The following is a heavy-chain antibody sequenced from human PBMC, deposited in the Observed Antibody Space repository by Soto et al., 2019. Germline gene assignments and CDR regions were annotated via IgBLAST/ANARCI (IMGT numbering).Heavy chain of an antibody. CDR2: IYYSGST. Sequence: QVQLQESGPGLVKPSQTLSLTCTVSGGSISSGGYYWSWIRQHPGKGLEWIGYIYYSGSTYYNPSLKSRVTISVDTSKNQFSLKLSSVTAADTAVYYCAREGRGYYYDSSGYYSWFDPWGQGTLVTVSS. J-gene: IGHJ5*02. CDR1: GGSISSGGYY. CDR3: AREGRGYYYDSSGYYSWFDP. D-gene: IGHD3-22*01. V-gene: IGHV4-31*03.